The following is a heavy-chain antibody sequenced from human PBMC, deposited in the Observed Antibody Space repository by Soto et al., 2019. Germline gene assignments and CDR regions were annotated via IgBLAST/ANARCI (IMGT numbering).Heavy chain of an antibody. CDR3: AKDYCSGSSCDSFFDY. Sequence: GGSLRLSCAVSGFTFSTYAMSWVRQAPGKGLEWVAGISGSGGTIWYADSVKGRFTISRDNSKNTLYLQMNSLGAEDTAIYYCAKDYCSGSSCDSFFDYWGQGILVTVSS. J-gene: IGHJ4*02. V-gene: IGHV3-23*01. CDR2: ISGSGGTI. CDR1: GFTFSTYA. D-gene: IGHD2-15*01.